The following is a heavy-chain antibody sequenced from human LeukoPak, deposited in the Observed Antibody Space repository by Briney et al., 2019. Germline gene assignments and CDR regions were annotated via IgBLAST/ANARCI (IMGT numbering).Heavy chain of an antibody. J-gene: IGHJ6*02. Sequence: GGALRLSCAASGFTFSSYAMSWVRQAPGKGLEWVSAISGSGGSTYYADSVKGRFTISRDNSKNTLYLQMNSLRAEDTAVYYCAKDRWYGELLSHSYYYYGVDVWGQGTTVTVSS. CDR2: ISGSGGST. CDR3: AKDRWYGELLSHSYYYYGVDV. D-gene: IGHD3-10*01. V-gene: IGHV3-23*01. CDR1: GFTFSSYA.